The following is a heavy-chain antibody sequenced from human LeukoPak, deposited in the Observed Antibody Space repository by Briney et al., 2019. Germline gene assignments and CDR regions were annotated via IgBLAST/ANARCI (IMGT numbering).Heavy chain of an antibody. J-gene: IGHJ4*02. V-gene: IGHV3-23*01. D-gene: IGHD6-19*01. CDR1: GFTFSSYA. CDR2: ISGSGGST. Sequence: LGGSLRLSCAASGFTFSSYAMSWVRQAPGKGLEWVSAISGSGGSTYYADSVKGRSTISRDNSKNTLYLQMSSLRAEDTAVYYCTRDRYTSGWYPNYWGQGTLVTVSS. CDR3: TRDRYTSGWYPNY.